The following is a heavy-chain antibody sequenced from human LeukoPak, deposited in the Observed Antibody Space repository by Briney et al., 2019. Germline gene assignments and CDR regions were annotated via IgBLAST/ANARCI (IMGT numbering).Heavy chain of an antibody. CDR3: ARGLDIAARPYFDY. CDR2: ISSSGSTI. CDR1: GFTFSSYE. J-gene: IGHJ4*02. D-gene: IGHD6-6*01. V-gene: IGHV3-48*03. Sequence: GGSLRLSCAASGFTFSSYEMNWVRQAPGKGLEWVSNISSSGSTIYYADSVKGRFTISRDNAKNSLYLQMNSLRAEDTAVYYCARGLDIAARPYFDYWGQGTLVTVSS.